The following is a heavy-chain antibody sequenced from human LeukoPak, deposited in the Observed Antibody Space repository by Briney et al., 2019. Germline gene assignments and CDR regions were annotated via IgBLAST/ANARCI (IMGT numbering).Heavy chain of an antibody. D-gene: IGHD3-10*01. CDR1: GGSFSGYY. CDR2: INHSGST. V-gene: IGHV4-34*01. CDR3: ARRQSYYGSGSYYRRGFDY. J-gene: IGHJ4*02. Sequence: SETLSLTCAVYGGSFSGYYWSWIRQPPGKGLEWIGEINHSGSTNYNPSLKSRVTISVDTSKNQFSLKLSSVTAADTAVYYCARRQSYYGSGSYYRRGFDYWGQGTLVTVSS.